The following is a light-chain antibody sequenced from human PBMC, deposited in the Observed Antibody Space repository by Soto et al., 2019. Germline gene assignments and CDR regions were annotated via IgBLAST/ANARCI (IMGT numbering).Light chain of an antibody. J-gene: IGKJ4*01. CDR3: QQGNSFPLT. CDR2: TAS. V-gene: IGKV1-12*01. CDR1: QDIGYA. Sequence: DIQMTQSPSSVSASVGDRVTITCRASQDIGYALAWFQQKPGEAPSLLMYTASSLHSGVPSRVSGSRSGTDFTLTISSLQPEDSATYYCQQGNSFPLTFGGGTKVEIK.